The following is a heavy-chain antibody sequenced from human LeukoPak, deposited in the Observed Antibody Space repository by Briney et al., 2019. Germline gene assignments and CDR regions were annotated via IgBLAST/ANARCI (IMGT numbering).Heavy chain of an antibody. CDR1: GGSISSSSYY. J-gene: IGHJ4*02. Sequence: PSETLSLTCTVSGGSISSSSYYWGWIRQPPGKGLERIGSMYNGGSTYYNPSLKSRVTISVDMSKNQFSLKLSSVTPADTAVYYCARDKQPGDNWGQGTLVTVSS. CDR2: MYNGGST. CDR3: ARDKQPGDN. V-gene: IGHV4-39*07. D-gene: IGHD5-18*01.